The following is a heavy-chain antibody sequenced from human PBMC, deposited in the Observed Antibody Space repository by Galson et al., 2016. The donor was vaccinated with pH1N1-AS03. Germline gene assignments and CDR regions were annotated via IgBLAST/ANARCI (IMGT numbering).Heavy chain of an antibody. CDR1: GYSIRSDYY. CDR3: AAPGGGSYSY. D-gene: IGHD2-21*01. CDR2: VHHSGAT. Sequence: ETLSLTCEVSGYSIRSDYYWGWIRQPPEKGLEWIGSVHHSGATWHNPSLKSRVTISVDTSKNQFSLRVNPVTVADTAVYYCAAPGGGSYSYWGQGKLVTVSS. J-gene: IGHJ4*02. V-gene: IGHV4-38-2*01.